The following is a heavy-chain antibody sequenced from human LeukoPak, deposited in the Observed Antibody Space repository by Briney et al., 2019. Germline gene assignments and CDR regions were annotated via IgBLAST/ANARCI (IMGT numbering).Heavy chain of an antibody. CDR2: LKHGGREQ. CDR1: GFTFNSYS. V-gene: IGHV3-7*01. CDR3: ARHNSYQFDY. D-gene: IGHD1-1*01. Sequence: GGSLTLSCTASGFTFNSYSMMGLGQAPGMALEWVANLKHGGREQYYVDHVRGRFTISRDKAKNSLYLQMNTLRAEYTAVYVCARHNSYQFDYCGQGTLVTASS. J-gene: IGHJ4*02.